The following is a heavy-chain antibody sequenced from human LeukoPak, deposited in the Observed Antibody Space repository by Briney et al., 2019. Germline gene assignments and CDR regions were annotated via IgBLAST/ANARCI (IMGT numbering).Heavy chain of an antibody. V-gene: IGHV3-74*01. CDR1: GFTFSTYW. J-gene: IGHJ4*02. D-gene: IGHD3-10*01. Sequence: GGSLRLSCAASGFTFSTYWMHWVRQAPGKGLVWVSRINSDGSSTSYADSVKGRSTISRDNAKNTLYLQMNSLRAEDTAVYYCARLSMVRGVISDYWGQGTLVTVSS. CDR3: ARLSMVRGVISDY. CDR2: INSDGSST.